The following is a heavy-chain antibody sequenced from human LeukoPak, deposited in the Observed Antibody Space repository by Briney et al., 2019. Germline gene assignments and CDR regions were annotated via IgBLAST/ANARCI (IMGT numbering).Heavy chain of an antibody. CDR1: GFTFSNDA. V-gene: IGHV3-23*01. Sequence: GGSLRLSCAASGFTFSNDAMSWVRQAPGKGLEWVSGISGGAGTPYYADSVKGRFTISRDNSKNTLYLQMSSLRAEDTAVYYCAKRRTTVITMDYFDYWGQGTLVTVSS. CDR3: AKRRTTVITMDYFDY. CDR2: ISGGAGTP. J-gene: IGHJ4*02. D-gene: IGHD4-17*01.